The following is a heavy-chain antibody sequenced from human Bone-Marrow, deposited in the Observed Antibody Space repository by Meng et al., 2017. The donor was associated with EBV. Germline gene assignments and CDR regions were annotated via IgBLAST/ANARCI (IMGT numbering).Heavy chain of an antibody. CDR1: GGTFKSDP. CDR2: LIPMFGAA. CDR3: AKESGRGYTPDY. V-gene: IGHV1-69*06. Sequence: QWQVWQSGVVVKKPGSSVKVSCWTSGGTFKSDPVSWVRQAPEQGLELLGGLIPMFGAANYAQKFQDRVTIVADKSTNTHYMELTSLTSDDTAVYYCAKESGRGYTPDYWGQGTLVTVSS. D-gene: IGHD3-10*01. J-gene: IGHJ4*02.